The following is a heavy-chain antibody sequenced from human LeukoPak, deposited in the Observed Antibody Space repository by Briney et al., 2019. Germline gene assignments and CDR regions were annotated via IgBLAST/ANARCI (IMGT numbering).Heavy chain of an antibody. CDR1: GFTFSSYS. CDR2: ISSSSSYI. V-gene: IGHV3-21*06. J-gene: IGHJ6*03. CDR3: ARHLVQYYDSSGYGNYMDV. D-gene: IGHD3-22*01. Sequence: GGSLRLSCAASGFTFSSYSMNWVRQAPGKGLEWISSISSSSSYIYYADSVKGRFTISRDNAKNSLYLQMNSLRAEDTAVYYCARHLVQYYDSSGYGNYMDVWGKGTTVTLSS.